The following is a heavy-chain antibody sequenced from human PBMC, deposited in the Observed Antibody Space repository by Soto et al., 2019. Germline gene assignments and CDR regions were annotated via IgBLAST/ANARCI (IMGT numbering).Heavy chain of an antibody. V-gene: IGHV3-48*01. Sequence: GGSLRLSCVASGFTSSTYSMNWVRQAPGKGLEWVSYISSGSGTIYYADSVKGRFTISRDNAKNSMFLQMNSLRAEDTAVYYCARDGLSYYYGMDVWGQGTTVTVSS. CDR2: ISSGSGTI. J-gene: IGHJ6*02. D-gene: IGHD6-25*01. CDR1: GFTSSTYS. CDR3: ARDGLSYYYGMDV.